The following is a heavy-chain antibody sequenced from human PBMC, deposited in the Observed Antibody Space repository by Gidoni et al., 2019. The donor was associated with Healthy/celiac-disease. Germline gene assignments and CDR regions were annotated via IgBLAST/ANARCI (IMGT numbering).Heavy chain of an antibody. J-gene: IGHJ5*02. V-gene: IGHV4-39*01. D-gene: IGHD5-18*01. Sequence: QLQLQESGPGLVKPSETLSLTCNVSGGSISSSSYYWGWIRQPPGKGLEWIGSISYSGTTYYNPSLKSRVTISVDTSKNQFSLKVSSGTAADTAVYYCANTGALWFDPWGQGTLVTVSS. CDR3: ANTGALWFDP. CDR1: GGSISSSSYY. CDR2: ISYSGTT.